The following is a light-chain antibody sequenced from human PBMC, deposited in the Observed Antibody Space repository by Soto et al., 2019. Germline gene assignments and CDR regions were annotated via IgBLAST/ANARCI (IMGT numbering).Light chain of an antibody. J-gene: IGLJ2*01. CDR2: EVN. CDR1: SSDVGRYNR. Sequence: QSALTQPPSASGSPGQSVTISCTGTSSDVGRYNRVSWYQHYPGKAPKLMIYEVNKRPSEVPDRSSGSKSGNTASLTVSGLQAEDEADYYCCSFTGTTIGVFGGGTKLTVL. V-gene: IGLV2-8*01. CDR3: CSFTGTTIGV.